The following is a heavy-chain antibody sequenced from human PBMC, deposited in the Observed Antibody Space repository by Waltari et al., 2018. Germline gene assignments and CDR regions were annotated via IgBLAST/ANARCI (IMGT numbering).Heavy chain of an antibody. CDR2: IIPIFGTA. CDR3: AREDRYCSGGSCYSEEYWYFDL. D-gene: IGHD2-15*01. J-gene: IGHJ2*01. Sequence: KKPGSSVKVSCKASGGTFSSYAISWVRQAPGQGLEWMGRIIPIFGTANYAQKFQGRVTITADKSTSTAYMELSSLRSEDTAVYYCAREDRYCSGGSCYSEEYWYFDLWGRGTLVTVSS. CDR1: GGTFSSYA. V-gene: IGHV1-69*06.